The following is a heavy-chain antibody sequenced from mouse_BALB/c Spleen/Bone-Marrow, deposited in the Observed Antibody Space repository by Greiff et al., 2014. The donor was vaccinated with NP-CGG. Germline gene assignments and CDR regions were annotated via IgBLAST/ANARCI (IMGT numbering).Heavy chain of an antibody. D-gene: IGHD1-1*01. J-gene: IGHJ4*01. CDR1: GFTLSDYG. Sequence: EVKLQESGGGLVQPGGSRKLSCAASGFTLSDYGMAWVRQAPGKGPEWVAFISNLAYSIYYADTVTGRFTISRENAKNTLYLEMSSLRSEDTAMYYCARFITTVVVDAMDYWGQGTSVTVSS. V-gene: IGHV5-15*02. CDR3: ARFITTVVVDAMDY. CDR2: ISNLAYSI.